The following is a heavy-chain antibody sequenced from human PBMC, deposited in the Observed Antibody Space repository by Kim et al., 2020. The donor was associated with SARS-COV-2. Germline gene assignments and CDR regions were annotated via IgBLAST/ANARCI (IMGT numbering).Heavy chain of an antibody. D-gene: IGHD6-19*01. CDR1: GFSLSSYW. CDR3: ARDRRSSGWYSDY. CDR2: INQDGSEK. Sequence: GGSLRLSCAVSGFSLSSYWMSWVRQAPGKGLEWVANINQDGSEKYYVDSVKGRFTISRDNAKNSLYLQVNSLRAEDTAVYYCARDRRSSGWYSDYWGQG. J-gene: IGHJ4*02. V-gene: IGHV3-7*01.